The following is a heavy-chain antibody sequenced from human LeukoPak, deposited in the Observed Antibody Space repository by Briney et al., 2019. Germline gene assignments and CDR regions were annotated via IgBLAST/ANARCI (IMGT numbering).Heavy chain of an antibody. CDR1: GYSISSGYS. CDR2: FYHSGST. D-gene: IGHD3-9*01. CDR3: ARGVGLRYRDY. Sequence: SETLSLTCTVSGYSISSGYSWGWIRPPPGKGLEWIGSFYHSGSTYYNPSLKSRVTISVDTSKNQFSLKLSSVIAADTAVYYCARGVGLRYRDYWGQGTLVTVSS. J-gene: IGHJ4*02. V-gene: IGHV4-38-2*02.